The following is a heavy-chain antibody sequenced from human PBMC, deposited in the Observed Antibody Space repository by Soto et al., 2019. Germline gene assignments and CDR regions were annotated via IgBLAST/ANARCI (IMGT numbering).Heavy chain of an antibody. CDR2: INRDSTVI. CDR1: GFSFSTHY. CDR3: LNGDYY. V-gene: IGHV3-48*02. Sequence: EEQLVESGGGLVQPGGSLRLSCAASGFSFSTHYMNWVRQTPAKGLEWVSSINRDSTVIKYADSVKGRFTISRDNARNSLSLQMNSLRDEDTAVYYCLNGDYYVGPGTLVTVSS. D-gene: IGHD3-16*01. J-gene: IGHJ4*02.